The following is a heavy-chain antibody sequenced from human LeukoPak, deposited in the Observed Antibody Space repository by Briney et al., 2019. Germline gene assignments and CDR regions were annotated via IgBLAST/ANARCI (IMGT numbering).Heavy chain of an antibody. V-gene: IGHV3-66*02. Sequence: GGSLRLSCAASGINVSSNYMTWIRHAPGKGLEWVSLIYGGDAAYYAESVRGRFMISRDNLKNTLFLQMNSLRVEDTAVYYCVTSTGQQFIPYDYWGQGTHVTVSS. CDR2: IYGGDAA. CDR1: GINVSSNY. J-gene: IGHJ4*02. D-gene: IGHD6-13*01. CDR3: VTSTGQQFIPYDY.